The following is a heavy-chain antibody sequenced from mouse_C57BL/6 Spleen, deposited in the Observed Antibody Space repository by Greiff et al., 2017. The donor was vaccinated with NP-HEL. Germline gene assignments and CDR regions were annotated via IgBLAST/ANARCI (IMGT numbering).Heavy chain of an antibody. CDR3: ARGVYYDYYYYAMDY. V-gene: IGHV1-82*01. CDR2: IYPGDGDT. Sequence: QVQLKESGPELVKPGASVKISCKASGYAFSSSWMNWVKQRPGKGLEWIGRIYPGDGDTNYNGKFKGKATLTADKSSSTAYMQLSSLTSEDSAVYFCARGVYYDYYYYAMDYWGQGTSVTVSS. D-gene: IGHD2-4*01. J-gene: IGHJ4*01. CDR1: GYAFSSSW.